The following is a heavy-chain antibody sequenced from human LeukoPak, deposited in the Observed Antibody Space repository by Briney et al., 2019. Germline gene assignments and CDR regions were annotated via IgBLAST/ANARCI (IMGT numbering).Heavy chain of an antibody. V-gene: IGHV4-59*01. CDR1: GGSISSYY. CDR2: IYYSGST. D-gene: IGHD6-13*01. CDR3: ARGLYSSSPHFDY. Sequence: PSETLSLTCTVSGGSISSYYWSWIRQPPGKGLEWIGYIYYSGSTNYNPSLKSRVTISVDTSKNQFSLKLSSVTAADTAVYYCARGLYSSSPHFDYWGQGTLVTVSS. J-gene: IGHJ4*02.